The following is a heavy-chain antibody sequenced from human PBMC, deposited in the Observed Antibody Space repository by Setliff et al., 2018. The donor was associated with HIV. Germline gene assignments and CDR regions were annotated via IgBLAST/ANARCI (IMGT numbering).Heavy chain of an antibody. Sequence: GSLRLSCAASGFTFSDYYMSWIRQAPGKGLEWVSYISSSGSTIYYADSVKGRFTISRDNAKNSLYLQMNSLRAEDTAVYYCARDLGLREVVGATLGWFDPWGQGTLVTVSS. J-gene: IGHJ5*02. CDR1: GFTFSDYY. CDR2: ISSSGSTI. CDR3: ARDLGLREVVGATLGWFDP. D-gene: IGHD1-26*01. V-gene: IGHV3-11*01.